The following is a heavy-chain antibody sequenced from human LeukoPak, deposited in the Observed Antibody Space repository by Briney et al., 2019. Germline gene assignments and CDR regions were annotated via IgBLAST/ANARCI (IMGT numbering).Heavy chain of an antibody. CDR3: ARDAYYYDSSGYYGFGVDY. CDR1: GYTFTSYY. Sequence: SVKVSCKASGYTFTSYYMHWVRQAPGQGLEWMGIINPSGGSTSYEQKFQGRVTMSRDTSTSKVYMELSSLRSEDTAVYYCARDAYYYDSSGYYGFGVDYWGQGTLVTVSS. CDR2: INPSGGST. D-gene: IGHD3-22*01. J-gene: IGHJ4*02. V-gene: IGHV1-46*01.